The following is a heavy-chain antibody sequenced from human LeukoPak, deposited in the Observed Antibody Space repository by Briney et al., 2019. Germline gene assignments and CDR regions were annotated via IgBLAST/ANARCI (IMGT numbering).Heavy chain of an antibody. V-gene: IGHV1-18*01. CDR3: ARGPGYSGSSRSFDY. CDR1: GYTFTSYG. CDR2: ISAYNGNT. Sequence: ASVKLSCKASGYTFTSYGISWVRQAPGQGLEWMGWISAYNGNTNYAQKLQGRVTMTTDTCTSTAYMELRSLRSDDTAVYYCARGPGYSGSSRSFDYWGQGTLVTVSS. D-gene: IGHD1-26*01. J-gene: IGHJ4*02.